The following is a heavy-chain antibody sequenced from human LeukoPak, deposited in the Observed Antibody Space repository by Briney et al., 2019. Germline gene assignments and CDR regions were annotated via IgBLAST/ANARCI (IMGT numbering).Heavy chain of an antibody. V-gene: IGHV3-48*03. Sequence: TGGSLRLSCAASGFTFSSYEMNWVRQAPGKGLEWVSYISSSGSTIYYADSVKGRFTISRDNAKNSLYLQMSSLRAEDTAVYYCARSRYRPIFDYWGQGTLVTVSS. CDR3: ARSRYRPIFDY. CDR2: ISSSGSTI. CDR1: GFTFSSYE. J-gene: IGHJ4*02. D-gene: IGHD5-18*01.